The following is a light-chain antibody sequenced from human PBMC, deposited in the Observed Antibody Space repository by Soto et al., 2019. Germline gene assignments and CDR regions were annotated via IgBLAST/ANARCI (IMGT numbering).Light chain of an antibody. CDR1: QSVSSN. Sequence: EIGMNQSPSTLCVSPGERATLSCRASQSVSSNLAWYQQKPGQAPRLLIYGASTRATGIPARFSGSGSGTEFTLTISSLKPEDFAAYYCQQHSNLLSTFGQGTMVDIK. V-gene: IGKV3-15*01. CDR2: GAS. J-gene: IGKJ1*01. CDR3: QQHSNLLST.